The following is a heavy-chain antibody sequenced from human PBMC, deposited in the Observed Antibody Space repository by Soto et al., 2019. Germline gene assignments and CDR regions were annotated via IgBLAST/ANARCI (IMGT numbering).Heavy chain of an antibody. CDR3: ARVYNLDIVVVVAATENAFDI. Sequence: KPSETLSLTCTVSGGSISSGDYYWSWIRQPPGKGLEWIGYIYYSGSTYYNPSLKSRVTISVDTSKNQFSLKLSSVTAADTAVYYCARVYNLDIVVVVAATENAFDIWGQGTMVTVSS. CDR1: GGSISSGDYY. D-gene: IGHD2-15*01. CDR2: IYYSGST. V-gene: IGHV4-30-4*01. J-gene: IGHJ3*02.